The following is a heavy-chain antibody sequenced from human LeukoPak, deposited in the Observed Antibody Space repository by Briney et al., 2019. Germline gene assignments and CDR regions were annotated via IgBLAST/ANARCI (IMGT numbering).Heavy chain of an antibody. V-gene: IGHV1-46*01. J-gene: IGHJ3*02. CDR1: GYTFTSYY. Sequence: GASVKVSCKASGYTFTSYYMHWVRQAPGQGLEWMGIINPNGGSTSYAQTFQGRVTMARDTSTSTVYMELSSLRSEDTAVYYCARAPYSSGFHDAFDIWGQGTMVTVSS. CDR3: ARAPYSSGFHDAFDI. CDR2: INPNGGST. D-gene: IGHD6-19*01.